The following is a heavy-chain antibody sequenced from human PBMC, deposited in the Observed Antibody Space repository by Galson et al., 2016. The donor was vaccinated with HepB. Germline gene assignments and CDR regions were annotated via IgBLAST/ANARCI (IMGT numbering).Heavy chain of an antibody. D-gene: IGHD1-14*01. Sequence: SETLSLTCAVYGGSLTGSYWSWIRQPPGKGLEWVGEINHIGSTHYNPSLKSRVTISVDTSKNHFSLTLSSVTAADTAVYYCASGGTWPTKGDYWGQGTLVTVSS. CDR1: GGSLTGSY. V-gene: IGHV4-34*01. CDR3: ASGGTWPTKGDY. CDR2: INHIGST. J-gene: IGHJ4*02.